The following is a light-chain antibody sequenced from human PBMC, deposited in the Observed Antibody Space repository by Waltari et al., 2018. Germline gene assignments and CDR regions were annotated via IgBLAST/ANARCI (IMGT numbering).Light chain of an antibody. V-gene: IGKV1-33*01. CDR3: QQYDNLPLT. CDR2: DAS. CDR1: QDFSNY. J-gene: IGKJ4*01. Sequence: DIQMTQSPSSLSASVGDRVTITCPASQDFSNYLKWDQQKPGKAPKLLILDASTLETGVPSRFTGSGSETDFTFTISSLQPEDIATYYCQQYDNLPLTFGGGTKVEIK.